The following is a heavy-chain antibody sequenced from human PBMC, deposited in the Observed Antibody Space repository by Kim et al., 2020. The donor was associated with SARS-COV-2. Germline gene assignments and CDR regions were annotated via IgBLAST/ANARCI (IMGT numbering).Heavy chain of an antibody. CDR1: GGSFSGYY. Sequence: SETLSLTCAVYGGSFSGYYWSWIRQPPGKGLEWIGEINHSGSTNYNPSLKSRVTISVDTSKNQFSLKLSSVTAADTAVYYCARGPDESVHSKDIVVVPAASHCDYWGQGTLVTVSS. CDR3: ARGPDESVHSKDIVVVPAASHCDY. CDR2: INHSGST. V-gene: IGHV4-34*01. D-gene: IGHD2-2*01. J-gene: IGHJ4*02.